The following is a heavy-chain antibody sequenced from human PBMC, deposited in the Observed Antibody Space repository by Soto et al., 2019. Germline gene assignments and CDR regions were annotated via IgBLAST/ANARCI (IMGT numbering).Heavy chain of an antibody. V-gene: IGHV3-30*18. CDR1: GFTFSSYG. J-gene: IGHJ6*02. D-gene: IGHD3-16*02. CDR2: ISYDGSNK. Sequence: QVQLVESGGGVVQPGRSLRLSCAASGFTFSSYGMHWVRQAPGKGLEWVAVISYDGSNKYYADSVKGRFTISRDNSKNTLYLQMNSLRAEDTAVYYCAKALRLGELSPPDFRGYYYGMDVWGQGTTVTVSS. CDR3: AKALRLGELSPPDFRGYYYGMDV.